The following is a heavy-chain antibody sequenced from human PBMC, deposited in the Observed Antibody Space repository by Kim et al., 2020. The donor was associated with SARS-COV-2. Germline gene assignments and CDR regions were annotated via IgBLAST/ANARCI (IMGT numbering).Heavy chain of an antibody. J-gene: IGHJ6*02. V-gene: IGHV3-23*01. Sequence: GGSLRLSCAASGFTFSSYAMSWVRQAPGKGLEWVSAISGSGGSTYYADSVKGRFTISRDNSKNTLYLQMNSLRAEDTAVYYCAKVATGYSSSWYRPYYYYYGMDVWGQGTTVTVSS. D-gene: IGHD6-13*01. CDR1: GFTFSSYA. CDR2: ISGSGGST. CDR3: AKVATGYSSSWYRPYYYYYGMDV.